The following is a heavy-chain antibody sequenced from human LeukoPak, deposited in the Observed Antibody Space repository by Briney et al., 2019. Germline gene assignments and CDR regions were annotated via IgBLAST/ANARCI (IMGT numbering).Heavy chain of an antibody. J-gene: IGHJ6*02. CDR2: IYSCGST. CDR3: ARDRGPIAAAEYYYYYYGMDV. CDR1: GFTVSSNY. Sequence: GGSLRLSCAASGFTVSSNYMSWVGQAPGKGLEWVSVIYSCGSTYYADSVKGRFTISRDNSKNTLYIQMNSLRAEDTAVYYCARDRGPIAAAEYYYYYYGMDVWGQGTTVTVSS. V-gene: IGHV3-66*01. D-gene: IGHD6-13*01.